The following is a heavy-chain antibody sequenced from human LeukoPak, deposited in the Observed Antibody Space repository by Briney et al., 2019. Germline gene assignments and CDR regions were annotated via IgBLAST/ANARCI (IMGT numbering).Heavy chain of an antibody. CDR1: GYTFTSYG. D-gene: IGHD2-2*01. Sequence: ASVKVSCKASGYTFTSYGISWVRQAPGQGLEWMGWISAYNGNTNYAQKLQGRVTMTTDTSTSTAYMELRSLRSEDTAVYYCARGGRRYCSSTSCYLYWGQGTLVTVSS. J-gene: IGHJ4*02. CDR2: ISAYNGNT. V-gene: IGHV1-18*01. CDR3: ARGGRRYCSSTSCYLY.